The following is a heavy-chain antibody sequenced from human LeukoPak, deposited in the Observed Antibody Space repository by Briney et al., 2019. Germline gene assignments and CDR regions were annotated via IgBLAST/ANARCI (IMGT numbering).Heavy chain of an antibody. CDR2: ISSSSSTI. V-gene: IGHV3-48*01. CDR1: GFTFSSYS. CDR3: ARDQYGLLVLPDSITVVRGVIGYYGMDV. J-gene: IGHJ6*02. D-gene: IGHD3-10*01. Sequence: PGGSLRLSCAASGFTFSSYSMNWVRQAPGKGLEWVSYISSSSSTIYYADSVKGRFTIPRDNAKNSLYLQMNSLRAEDTAVYYCARDQYGLLVLPDSITVVRGVIGYYGMDVWGQGTTVTVSS.